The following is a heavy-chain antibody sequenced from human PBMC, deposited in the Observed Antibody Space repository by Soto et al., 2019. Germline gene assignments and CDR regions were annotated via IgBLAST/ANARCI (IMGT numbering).Heavy chain of an antibody. CDR3: ARDGSDRRILYMRIVA. Sequence: QVQLVQSGAEVKKPGASVKVSCKASGYTFTSYGISWVRQAPGQGLEWMGWISAYNGNTNYAQKLQGRVTMTTDTSTSTAYMELRSQGSDDTAVYYCARDGSDRRILYMRIVAWGQGTLVTVSS. CDR1: GYTFTSYG. J-gene: IGHJ4*02. D-gene: IGHD2-15*01. V-gene: IGHV1-18*01. CDR2: ISAYNGNT.